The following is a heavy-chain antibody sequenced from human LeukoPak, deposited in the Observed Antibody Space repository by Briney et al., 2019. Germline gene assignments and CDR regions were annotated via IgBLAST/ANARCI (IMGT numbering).Heavy chain of an antibody. J-gene: IGHJ5*02. CDR3: ARERVDDYGDYGEMDGWFDP. CDR2: IKQDGSEK. D-gene: IGHD4-17*01. Sequence: PGGSLRLSCAASGFTFSSYWMNWVRQAPGKGLEWVANIKQDGSEKYYVDSVKGRFTISRDDSKNSLYLQMNSLKTEDTAVYYCARERVDDYGDYGEMDGWFDPWGQGTLVTVSS. CDR1: GFTFSSYW. V-gene: IGHV3-7*05.